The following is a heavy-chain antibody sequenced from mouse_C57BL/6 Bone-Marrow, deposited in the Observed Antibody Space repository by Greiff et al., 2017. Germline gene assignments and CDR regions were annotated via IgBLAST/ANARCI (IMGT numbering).Heavy chain of an antibody. CDR3: AIVYDYYPFAY. J-gene: IGHJ3*01. CDR1: GYSITSGYY. D-gene: IGHD2-4*01. Sequence: EVKVEESGPGLVKPSQSLSLTCSVTGYSITSGYYWNWIRQFPGNKLEWMGYISYDGSNNYNPSLKNRISITRDTSKNQFFLKLNSVTTEDTATYYCAIVYDYYPFAYWGQGTLVTVSA. V-gene: IGHV3-6*01. CDR2: ISYDGSN.